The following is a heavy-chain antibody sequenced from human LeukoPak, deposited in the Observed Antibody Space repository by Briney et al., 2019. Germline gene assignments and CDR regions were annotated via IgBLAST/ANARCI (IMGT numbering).Heavy chain of an antibody. J-gene: IGHJ4*02. Sequence: ASVKVSCKVSGYTLTELSVHWVRQAPGKGLEWMGGFDPEDGETIYAQKFQGRVTMTEDTSTDTAYMELSSLRSEDTAVYYCATGLRFLEWLSHLFDYWGQGTLVTVSS. V-gene: IGHV1-24*01. D-gene: IGHD3-3*01. CDR1: GYTLTELS. CDR3: ATGLRFLEWLSHLFDY. CDR2: FDPEDGET.